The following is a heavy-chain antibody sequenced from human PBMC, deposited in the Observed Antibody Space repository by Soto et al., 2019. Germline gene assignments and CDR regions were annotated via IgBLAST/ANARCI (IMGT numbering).Heavy chain of an antibody. CDR3: ATYSSSWDYYYYYMDV. D-gene: IGHD6-6*01. CDR1: GFTVSSNY. V-gene: IGHV3-53*04. J-gene: IGHJ6*03. CDR2: IYSGGST. Sequence: GGSLRLSCAASGFTVSSNYMSWVRQAPGKGLEWVSVIYSGGSTYYADSVKGRFTISRHNSKNTLYLQMNSLRAEDTAVYYCATYSSSWDYYYYYMDVWGKGTTVTVSS.